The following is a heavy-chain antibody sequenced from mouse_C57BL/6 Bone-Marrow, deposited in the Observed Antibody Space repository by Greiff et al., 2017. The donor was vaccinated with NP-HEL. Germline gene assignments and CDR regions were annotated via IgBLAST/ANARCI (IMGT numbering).Heavy chain of an antibody. D-gene: IGHD1-3*01. CDR2: ISDGGSYT. CDR3: ARALNPYAMDY. Sequence: EVKVVESGGGLVKPGGSLKLSCAASGFTFSSYAMSWVRQTPEKRLEWVATISDGGSYTYYPDNVKGRFTISRDNAKNNLYLQMSHLKSEDTAMYYCARALNPYAMDYWGQGTSVTVSS. J-gene: IGHJ4*01. CDR1: GFTFSSYA. V-gene: IGHV5-4*03.